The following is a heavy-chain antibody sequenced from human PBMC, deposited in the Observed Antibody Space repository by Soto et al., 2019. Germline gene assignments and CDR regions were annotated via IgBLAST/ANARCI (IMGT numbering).Heavy chain of an antibody. CDR3: ARHVNYYDSSGYVRGRDAFDI. Sequence: SETLSLTCTVSGGSISSSSCYWGWIRQPPGKGLEWIGSIYYSGSTYYNPSLKSRVTISVDTSKNQFSLKLSSVTAADTAVYYCARHVNYYDSSGYVRGRDAFDIWGQGTMVTVSS. V-gene: IGHV4-39*01. CDR1: GGSISSSSCY. CDR2: IYYSGST. J-gene: IGHJ3*02. D-gene: IGHD3-22*01.